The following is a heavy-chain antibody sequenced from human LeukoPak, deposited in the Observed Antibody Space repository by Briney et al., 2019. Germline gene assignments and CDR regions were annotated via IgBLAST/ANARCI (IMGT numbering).Heavy chain of an antibody. CDR1: GYTFTGYY. D-gene: IGHD6-13*01. CDR3: ARVAYSSSWIY. CDR2: INPNSGGT. J-gene: IGHJ4*02. Sequence: GSVRVSCTASGYTFTGYYMHWVRQAPGQGLEWVGWINPNSGGTNYAQTLKGRVTITRDTTNSTAYMEMSRLRSDDTAVYYCARVAYSSSWIYCGQGTLFSVSP. V-gene: IGHV1-2*02.